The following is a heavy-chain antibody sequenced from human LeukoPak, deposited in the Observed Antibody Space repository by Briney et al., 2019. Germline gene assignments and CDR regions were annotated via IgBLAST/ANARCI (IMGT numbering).Heavy chain of an antibody. V-gene: IGHV3-11*01. CDR1: GFTFSDEY. D-gene: IGHD4-17*01. CDR2: ISGSGNII. CDR3: ARDPFMTTGWGIDY. J-gene: IGHJ4*02. Sequence: GGSLRLSCAASGFTFSDEYMNWIRQAPGKGLEWVSYISGSGNIIYYADSVKGRFTISRDNARNSLNLQMNSLRAEDTAVYYCARDPFMTTGWGIDYWGQGTLVTVSS.